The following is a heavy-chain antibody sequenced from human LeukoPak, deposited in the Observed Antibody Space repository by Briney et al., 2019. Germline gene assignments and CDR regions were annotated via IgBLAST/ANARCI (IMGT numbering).Heavy chain of an antibody. CDR2: ISYDGTNK. Sequence: PGRSLRLSSAASGLTFSSYAMDWVRQAPGKGLAWVTSISYDGTNKYYADSVKGRFTISRDDSTNTLYLQMNSLRSDDSAVYYCATSVSVAENAFDIWGQGTMVTVSS. V-gene: IGHV3-30*04. CDR3: ATSVSVAENAFDI. D-gene: IGHD6-19*01. CDR1: GLTFSSYA. J-gene: IGHJ3*02.